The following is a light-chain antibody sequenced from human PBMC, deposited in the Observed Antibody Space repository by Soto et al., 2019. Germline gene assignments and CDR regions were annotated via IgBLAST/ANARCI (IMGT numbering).Light chain of an antibody. V-gene: IGLV2-14*01. J-gene: IGLJ1*01. CDR3: NSFTSNSLYV. CDR1: SSDVGGFKY. CDR2: EVS. Sequence: QSALTQPASVSESPGQSITISCTGTSSDVGGFKYVSWYQQHPGKAPKLMIYEVSNRPSGVSNRFSGSKSGNTASLTISGLQAEDEAHYYCNSFTSNSLYVFGTGTELTVL.